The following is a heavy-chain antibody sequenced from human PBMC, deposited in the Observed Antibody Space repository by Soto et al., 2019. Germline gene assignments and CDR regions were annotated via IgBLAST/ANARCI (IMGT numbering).Heavy chain of an antibody. CDR1: GFMFSTYA. V-gene: IGHV3-30*18. D-gene: IGHD3-3*01. CDR3: AKETSRYDFWSGYYNYHGMDV. J-gene: IGHJ6*02. CDR2: MSYDGSDK. Sequence: GGSLRLSCAASGFMFSTYAMHWVRQAPGKGLEWVAVMSYDGSDKSYGDSVKGRFTISRDNSENTLYLQMNGLRAEDTAVYYCAKETSRYDFWSGYYNYHGMDVWGQGTTVTVSS.